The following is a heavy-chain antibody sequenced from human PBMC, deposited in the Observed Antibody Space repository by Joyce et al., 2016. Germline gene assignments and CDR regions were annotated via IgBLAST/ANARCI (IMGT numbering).Heavy chain of an antibody. D-gene: IGHD3-16*01. V-gene: IGHV1-24*01. CDR3: AISSVHGWGVWVS. J-gene: IGHJ5*02. Sequence: QVQLAQSGPEVTKPGASVKVSCKVSGKSLSELSMNWVGPFPGKGLEWLGGFHPEDGDTMYAENLPGRVTMTEDTSTDTGYMELNSLTFEDTAVYYCAISSVHGWGVWVSWGQGTLVTVSS. CDR2: FHPEDGDT. CDR1: GKSLSELS.